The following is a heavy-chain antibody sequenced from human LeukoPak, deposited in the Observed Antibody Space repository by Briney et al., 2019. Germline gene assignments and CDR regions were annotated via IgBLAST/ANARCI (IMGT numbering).Heavy chain of an antibody. CDR1: GFTFSTYG. Sequence: GGSLRLSRVASGFTFSTYGMHGVRQAPGKGLEWVAVVWSDGGSQYCAGSVKDRFTISRDNSKNTLYLQMNNLRAEDTAVYYCARLRDACSGNICYSFDFWGQGTLVTVSS. CDR3: ARLRDACSGNICYSFDF. J-gene: IGHJ4*02. V-gene: IGHV3-33*08. CDR2: VWSDGGSQ. D-gene: IGHD2-15*01.